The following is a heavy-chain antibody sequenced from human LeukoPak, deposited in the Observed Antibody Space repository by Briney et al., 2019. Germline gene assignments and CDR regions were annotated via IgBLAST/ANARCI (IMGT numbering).Heavy chain of an antibody. D-gene: IGHD1-14*01. CDR2: IYYSGST. V-gene: IGHV4-59*08. CDR1: GGSISSYY. CDR3: ARHTGWFDP. J-gene: IGHJ5*02. Sequence: SETLSLTCTVSGGSISSYYWSWIRQPPGKGLEWIGYIYYSGSTNYNPSLKSRVTISVDTSKNQFSLKLSPVTAADTAVYYCARHTGWFDPWGQGTLVTVSS.